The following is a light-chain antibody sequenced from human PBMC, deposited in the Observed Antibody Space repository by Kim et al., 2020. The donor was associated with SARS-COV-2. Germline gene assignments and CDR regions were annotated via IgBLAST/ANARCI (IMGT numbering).Light chain of an antibody. Sequence: SVSPGQTDSITCSGDKLGDKYASWYQQKSGPSPVLVIHQDSKRPSGIPERFSGSNSGNTATLTISGTQAMDEADYYCQAWDSSTAVFGTGTKVTVL. V-gene: IGLV3-1*01. CDR3: QAWDSSTAV. CDR1: KLGDKY. CDR2: QDS. J-gene: IGLJ1*01.